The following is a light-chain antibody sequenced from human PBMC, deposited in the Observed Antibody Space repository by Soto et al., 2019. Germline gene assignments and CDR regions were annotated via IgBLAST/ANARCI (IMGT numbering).Light chain of an antibody. V-gene: IGLV1-40*01. Sequence: QAVLTQAPSVSGAPGQRVTISCTGSSSNIGSGYDVYWYQQLLGTAPKLLIYGNSNRPSGVPDRFSGSKSGPSASLAITGLQAEDEADYYCQSYDSSLSGVVFGGGTKLTVL. CDR2: GNS. CDR3: QSYDSSLSGVV. CDR1: SSNIGSGYD. J-gene: IGLJ2*01.